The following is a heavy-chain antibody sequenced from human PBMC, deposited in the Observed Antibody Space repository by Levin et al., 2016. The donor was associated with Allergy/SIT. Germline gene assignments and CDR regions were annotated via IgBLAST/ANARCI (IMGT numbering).Heavy chain of an antibody. D-gene: IGHD6-13*01. V-gene: IGHV4-4*02. Sequence: SETLSLTCAVSGGSISSSNWWSWVRQPPGKGLEWIGEIYHSGSTNYNPSLKSRVTISVDKSKNQFSLKLSSVTAADTAVYYCAREVAAAGTGYYGMDVWGQGTTVTVSS. CDR1: GGSISSSNW. CDR2: IYHSGST. CDR3: AREVAAAGTGYYGMDV. J-gene: IGHJ6*02.